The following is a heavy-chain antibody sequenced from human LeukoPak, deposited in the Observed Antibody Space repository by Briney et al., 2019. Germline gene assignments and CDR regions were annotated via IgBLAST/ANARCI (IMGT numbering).Heavy chain of an antibody. CDR1: GGSFSGYY. V-gene: IGHV4-34*01. CDR3: ASGELDSLYYFDY. CDR2: INHSGST. J-gene: IGHJ4*02. Sequence: SETLSLTCAVYGGSFSGYYWSWIRQPPGKGLEWIGEINHSGSTNYNPSLKSRVTISVDTSKNQFSLKLSSVTAADTAVYFCASGELDSLYYFDYWGQGTLVTVSS. D-gene: IGHD1-1*01.